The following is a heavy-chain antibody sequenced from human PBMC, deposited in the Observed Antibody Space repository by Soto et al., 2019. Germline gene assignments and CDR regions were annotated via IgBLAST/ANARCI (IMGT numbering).Heavy chain of an antibody. CDR1: GYSFSTYA. CDR3: ARGKGMEENYYYYGLDI. V-gene: IGHV1-3*01. Sequence: QVQVVQSGAEVKEPGASVKVSCKASGYSFSTYAMHRVRQAPGQSLEWMGWINGGTGQTKFSQRFQDRITITRDTSASTAYMELSSLRSEDTAVYYCARGKGMEENYYYYGLDIWGQGTTVTVSS. CDR2: INGGTGQT. J-gene: IGHJ6*02. D-gene: IGHD1-1*01.